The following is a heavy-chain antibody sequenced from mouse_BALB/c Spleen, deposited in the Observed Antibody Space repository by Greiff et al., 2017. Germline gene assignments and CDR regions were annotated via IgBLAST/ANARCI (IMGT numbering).Heavy chain of an antibody. CDR3: ARDGHSAMDY. CDR2: ISSGGSYT. V-gene: IGHV5-6*01. D-gene: IGHD1-1*01. Sequence: DVQLQESGGGLVQPGGSLKLSCAASGFTFSSYGMSWVRQTPDKRLEWVATISSGGSYTYYPDSVKGRFTISRDNAKNTLYLQMSSLKSEDTAMYYCARDGHSAMDYWGQGTSVTVSS. CDR1: GFTFSSYG. J-gene: IGHJ4*01.